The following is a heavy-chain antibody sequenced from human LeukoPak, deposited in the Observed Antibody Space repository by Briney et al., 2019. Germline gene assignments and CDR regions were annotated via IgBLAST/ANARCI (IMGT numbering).Heavy chain of an antibody. Sequence: GSLRLSCAASGFTFSSLWMSWVRQAPGRGPERVANINQDGGTTYYVASVKGRFTISRDNAKNSLSLQMSSLRAEDTAVYYCTKDRQGPNQYHMDVWGKGTTVTVSS. CDR1: GFTFSSLW. J-gene: IGHJ6*03. CDR2: INQDGGTT. V-gene: IGHV3-7*01. CDR3: TKDRQGPNQYHMDV.